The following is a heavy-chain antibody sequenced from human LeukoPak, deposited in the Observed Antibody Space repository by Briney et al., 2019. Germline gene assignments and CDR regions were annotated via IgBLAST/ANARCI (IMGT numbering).Heavy chain of an antibody. CDR3: ARERDRMEWLFPRYYYYGMDV. V-gene: IGHV3-30-3*01. CDR2: ISYDGSNK. D-gene: IGHD3-3*01. CDR1: GFTFSSYA. Sequence: PGRSLRLSCAASGFTFSSYAMHWVRQAPGKGLEWVAFISYDGSNKYYADSVKGRFTISRDNSKNTLYLQMNSLRAEDTAVYYCARERDRMEWLFPRYYYYGMDVWGQGTTVTVSS. J-gene: IGHJ6*02.